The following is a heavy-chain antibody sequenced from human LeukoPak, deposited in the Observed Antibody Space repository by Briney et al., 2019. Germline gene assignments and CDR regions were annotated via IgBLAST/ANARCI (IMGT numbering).Heavy chain of an antibody. CDR3: ARDRRYSSGWELRFDP. CDR1: GFTFSSHS. CDR2: ISSDSSTI. V-gene: IGHV3-48*01. Sequence: GGSLRLSCAASGFTFSSHSMNWVRQAPGKGLEWVSYISSDSSTIYYADSVKGRFTISRDNSKNTLYLQMNSLRAEDTAVYYCARDRRYSSGWELRFDPWGQGTLVTVSS. D-gene: IGHD6-19*01. J-gene: IGHJ5*02.